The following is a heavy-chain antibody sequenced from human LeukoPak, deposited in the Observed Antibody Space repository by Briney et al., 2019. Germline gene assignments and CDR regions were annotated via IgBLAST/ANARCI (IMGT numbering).Heavy chain of an antibody. CDR2: ISLTGLT. D-gene: IGHD3-16*01. Sequence: SETLSLTCGVSGGSISNTNWWSWVRQPPGQGLEWIGEISLTGLTHYNPSLESRVTVSLDKSKNQLSLNLTSVTAADTAAYYCARHEFVWAAADRSAFDIWGQGTTVTVSS. V-gene: IGHV4-4*02. J-gene: IGHJ3*02. CDR3: ARHEFVWAAADRSAFDI. CDR1: GGSISNTNW.